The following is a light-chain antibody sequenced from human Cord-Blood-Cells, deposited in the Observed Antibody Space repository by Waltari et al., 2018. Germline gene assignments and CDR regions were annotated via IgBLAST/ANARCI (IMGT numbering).Light chain of an antibody. Sequence: NFMLTQPHPVSESPGKTVTIYCTGSSGSIASTYVQWYQQRPGSAPTTVIYEDNQRPSGVPDRFSGSIDSSSNSASLTISGLKTEDEADYYCQSYDSSNWVFGGGTKLTVL. CDR3: QSYDSSNWV. V-gene: IGLV6-57*02. J-gene: IGLJ3*02. CDR2: EDN. CDR1: SGSIASTY.